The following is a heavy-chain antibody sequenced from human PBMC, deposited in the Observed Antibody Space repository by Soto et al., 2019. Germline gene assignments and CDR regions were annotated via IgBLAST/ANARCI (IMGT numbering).Heavy chain of an antibody. Sequence: EVQLVESGGGLVQPGGSLKLSCAASGFTLSGSAMHWVRQXSGKGLEWVGRIRSKANSDATAYAASVKGRFSISRGDSKNTAXLQXNSLXTXXXAXXXXXXXXAGDYWGQGTLVTVSS. J-gene: IGHJ4*02. CDR2: IRSKANSDAT. CDR3: XXXXAGDY. CDR1: GFTLSGSA. V-gene: IGHV3-73*02.